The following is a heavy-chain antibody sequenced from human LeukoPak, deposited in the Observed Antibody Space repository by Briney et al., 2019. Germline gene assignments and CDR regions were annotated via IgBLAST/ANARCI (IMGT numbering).Heavy chain of an antibody. D-gene: IGHD2-8*01. J-gene: IGHJ4*02. Sequence: SETLSLTCDDYGGSFSGYYWSWIHQPPGKGLEWIGEINHSGSTNYNPSLKSRVTISVDTSKNQFSLKLSSVTAADTAVYYCARETRYCTNGVCYSGSTAVFDYWGQGTLVTVSS. CDR2: INHSGST. CDR3: ARETRYCTNGVCYSGSTAVFDY. V-gene: IGHV4-34*01. CDR1: GGSFSGYY.